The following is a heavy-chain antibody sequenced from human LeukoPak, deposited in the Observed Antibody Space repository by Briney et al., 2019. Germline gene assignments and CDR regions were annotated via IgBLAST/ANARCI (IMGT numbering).Heavy chain of an antibody. D-gene: IGHD2-15*01. CDR2: IKEDGSET. J-gene: IGHJ4*02. CDR1: GFTFSSYW. Sequence: PGGSLRLSCAASGFTFSSYWMSWVRQAPGKGLEWVANIKEDGSETYYVDSVKGRFTISRDNAKNSLYLQMNSLRAEDTAVYYCARYCSGGSCFDYWGQGTLVTVSS. V-gene: IGHV3-7*01. CDR3: ARYCSGGSCFDY.